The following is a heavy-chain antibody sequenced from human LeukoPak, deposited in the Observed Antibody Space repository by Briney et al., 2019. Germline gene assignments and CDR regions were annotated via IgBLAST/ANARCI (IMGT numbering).Heavy chain of an antibody. J-gene: IGHJ4*02. CDR2: ITDSGGRT. CDR3: AKDLTTGTTIWSFDY. D-gene: IGHD1-26*01. V-gene: IGHV3-23*01. CDR1: GFTFSSHA. Sequence: GGSLRLSCEASGFTFSSHAMSWVRQAPGKGLEWVSAITDSGGRTNYADSVKGRFTIFRDNSKNTLYLQMNSLRAEDTAVYYCAKDLTTGTTIWSFDYWGQGTLVPVSS.